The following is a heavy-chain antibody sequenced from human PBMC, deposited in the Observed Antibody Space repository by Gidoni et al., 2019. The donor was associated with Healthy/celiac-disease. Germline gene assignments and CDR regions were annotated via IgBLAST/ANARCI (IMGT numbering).Heavy chain of an antibody. CDR1: GGSISSGGYS. J-gene: IGHJ4*02. Sequence: QLQLQESGSGLVKPSQTLSLTCAVSGGSISSGGYSWSWIRQPPGKGLEWIGYIYHSGSTYYNPSLKSRVTISVDRSKNQFSLKLSSVTAADTAVYYCARACTDDILTGYHYYFDYWGQGTLVTVSS. D-gene: IGHD3-9*01. V-gene: IGHV4-30-2*01. CDR2: IYHSGST. CDR3: ARACTDDILTGYHYYFDY.